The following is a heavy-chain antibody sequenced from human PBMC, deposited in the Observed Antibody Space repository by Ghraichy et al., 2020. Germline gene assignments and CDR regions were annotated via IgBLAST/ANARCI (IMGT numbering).Heavy chain of an antibody. V-gene: IGHV6-1*01. CDR1: GDSVSSNSAA. J-gene: IGHJ2*01. CDR3: ARDRNVGAVAGTDWYFDL. CDR2: TYYRSKWYN. D-gene: IGHD6-19*01. Sequence: LSLTCAISGDSVSSNSAAWNWIRQSPSRGLEWLGRTYYRSKWYNDYAVSVKSRITINPDTSKNQFSLQLNSVTPEDTAVYYCARDRNVGAVAGTDWYFDLWGRGTLVTVSS.